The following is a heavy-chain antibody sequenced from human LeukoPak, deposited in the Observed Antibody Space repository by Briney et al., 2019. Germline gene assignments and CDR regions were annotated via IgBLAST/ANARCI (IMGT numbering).Heavy chain of an antibody. D-gene: IGHD3-10*01. CDR2: FDPEDGET. V-gene: IGHV1-24*01. CDR1: GYTLTELS. Sequence: GASVKVSCKVSGYTLTELSMHWVRQAPGKGLEWMGGFDPEDGETIYAQKFQGRVTMTEDTSTDTAYMELSSLRSEDTAVSYCATVGITMVRGVTPYYYYYGMDVWGQGNTVTVSS. CDR3: ATVGITMVRGVTPYYYYYGMDV. J-gene: IGHJ6*02.